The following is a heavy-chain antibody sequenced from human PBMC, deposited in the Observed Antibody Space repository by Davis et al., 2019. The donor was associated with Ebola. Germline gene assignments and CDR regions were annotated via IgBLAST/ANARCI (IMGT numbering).Heavy chain of an antibody. D-gene: IGHD5-12*01. CDR3: ARGWLRSAFDQ. CDR1: GDSVSSGG. Sequence: HSQTLSLTCAISGDSVSSGGWNWIRQSPSRGLEWLGRTYYNSKWYKDYAVSLKSRITFNPDTSKNQLSLHLNSVTPEDTAVYYCARGWLRSAFDQWGQGTLVTVSS. V-gene: IGHV6-1*01. J-gene: IGHJ4*02. CDR2: TYYNSKWYK.